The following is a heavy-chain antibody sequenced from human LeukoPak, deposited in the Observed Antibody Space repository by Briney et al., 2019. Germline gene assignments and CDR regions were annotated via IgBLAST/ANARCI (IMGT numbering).Heavy chain of an antibody. V-gene: IGHV4-59*08. CDR3: ARGVYDFWSGYQLDYYYYGMDV. CDR2: IYYSGST. CDR1: GGSISSYY. D-gene: IGHD3-3*01. J-gene: IGHJ6*02. Sequence: SETLSLTCTVSGGSISSYYWSWIRQPPGKGLEWIGYIYYSGSTNYNPSLKSRVTISVDTSKNQFSLKLNSVTAADTAVYYCARGVYDFWSGYQLDYYYYGMDVWGQGTTVTVSS.